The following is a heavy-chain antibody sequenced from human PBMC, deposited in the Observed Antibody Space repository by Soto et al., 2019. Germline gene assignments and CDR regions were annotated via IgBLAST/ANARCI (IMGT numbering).Heavy chain of an antibody. V-gene: IGHV4-39*02. Sequence: SETLPLTCTVSGGSLSSSDHYWSWIRQHPGKPQEWIGSVFCSGRTFYKPSLKSRVTISVDTSKNQFSLNLSSVTAADTAVYYCARDLTYFDILTGYERYYGMDVWGQGTTVTVSS. CDR3: ARDLTYFDILTGYERYYGMDV. D-gene: IGHD3-9*01. CDR1: GGSLSSSDHY. CDR2: VFCSGRT. J-gene: IGHJ6*02.